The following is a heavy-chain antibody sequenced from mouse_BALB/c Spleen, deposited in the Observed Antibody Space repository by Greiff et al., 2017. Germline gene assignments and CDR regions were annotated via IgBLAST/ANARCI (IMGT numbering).Heavy chain of an antibody. CDR3: ARHGGTLDYFDY. V-gene: IGHV5-6-2*01. CDR2: INSNGGST. D-gene: IGHD3-3*01. CDR1: GFTFSSYY. Sequence: EVMLVESGGGLVKLGGSLKLSCAASGFTFSSYYMSWVRQTPEKRLELVAAINSNGGSTYYPDTVKGRFTISRDNAKNTLYLQMSSLKSEDTALYYCARHGGTLDYFDYWGQGTTLTVSS. J-gene: IGHJ2*01.